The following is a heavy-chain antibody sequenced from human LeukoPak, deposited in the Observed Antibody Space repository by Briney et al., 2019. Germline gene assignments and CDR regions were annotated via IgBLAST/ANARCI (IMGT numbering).Heavy chain of an antibody. CDR3: ARGRQYSSSPDAFDI. D-gene: IGHD6-6*01. Sequence: GESLRLSCAASGFTFSSYNMDWVRQAPGKGLEWVSYINTGNNYIYYADSVKGRFTISRDNAAKSLYLQMNSLRAEDTAVYYCARGRQYSSSPDAFDIWGQGTMVTVSS. V-gene: IGHV3-21*05. CDR1: GFTFSSYN. J-gene: IGHJ3*02. CDR2: INTGNNYI.